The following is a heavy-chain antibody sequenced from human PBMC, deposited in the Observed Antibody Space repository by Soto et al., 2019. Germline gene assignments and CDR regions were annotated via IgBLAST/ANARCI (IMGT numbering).Heavy chain of an antibody. Sequence: PSETLSLTCTVSGGSISSYYWSWIRQPPGKGLEWIGYIYYSGSTNYNPSLKSRVTISVDTSKNQFSLQLSSVTAADTAVYYCARACAPYYFDYWGQGTLVTGSS. CDR3: ARACAPYYFDY. CDR1: GGSISSYY. J-gene: IGHJ4*02. V-gene: IGHV4-59*01. CDR2: IYYSGST.